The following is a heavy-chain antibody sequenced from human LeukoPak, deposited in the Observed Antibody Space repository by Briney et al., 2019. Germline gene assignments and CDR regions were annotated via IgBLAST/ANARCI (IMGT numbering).Heavy chain of an antibody. CDR2: ISGSGSST. V-gene: IGHV3-23*01. CDR1: GFTFSSYA. CDR3: AAHNYGSGSYFDY. J-gene: IGHJ4*02. Sequence: PGGSLRLSCAASGFTFSSYAMSWVRQAPGKGLEWVSAISGSGSSTYYADSVKGRFTISRDNSKNTLYLQMNSLRAEDTAVYYCAAHNYGSGSYFDYWGQGTLVTVSS. D-gene: IGHD3-10*01.